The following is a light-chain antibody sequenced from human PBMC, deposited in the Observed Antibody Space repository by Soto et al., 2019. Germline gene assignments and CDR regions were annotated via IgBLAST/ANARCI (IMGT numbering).Light chain of an antibody. V-gene: IGLV2-14*03. CDR1: SSDIGAYNF. CDR3: TSWTTSTTMI. CDR2: DVN. Sequence: QSALTQPASVSGSPGQSITISCTGTSSDIGAYNFVSWYQQHPGNAPKLMLYDVNIRPSGVSNRFSGSKSGNTASLTISGHQAEDEDDYYCTSWTTSTTMIFGGGTKLTVL. J-gene: IGLJ2*01.